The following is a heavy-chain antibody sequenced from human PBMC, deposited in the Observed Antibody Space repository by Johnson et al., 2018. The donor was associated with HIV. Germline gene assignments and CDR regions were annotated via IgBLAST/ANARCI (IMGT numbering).Heavy chain of an antibody. J-gene: IGHJ3*02. D-gene: IGHD4-17*01. CDR1: GFTFSSNA. CDR3: ARRRRYGDYFADAFDI. Sequence: VQLVESGGGVVQPRGSLRLSCAASGFTFSSNAMHWVRQAPGKGLAWVAFIVYDGSKKYYADSVKGRFTISRDNAKNSLYLQMNSLRAEDTALYYCARRRRYGDYFADAFDIWGQGTMVTVSS. V-gene: IGHV3-33*01. CDR2: IVYDGSKK.